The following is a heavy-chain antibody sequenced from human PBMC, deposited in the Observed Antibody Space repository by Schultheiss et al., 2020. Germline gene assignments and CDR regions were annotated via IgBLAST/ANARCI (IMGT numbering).Heavy chain of an antibody. Sequence: ASVKVSYKASGYTFTSYYMHWVRQAPGQGLEWMGIINPSGGSTSYAQKFQGRVTMTRDTSTSTVYMELSSLRSEDTAVYYCARTLRAAAGTPLPHFDYWGKGTLVTGSS. V-gene: IGHV1-46*01. D-gene: IGHD6-13*01. CDR3: ARTLRAAAGTPLPHFDY. CDR1: GYTFTSYY. J-gene: IGHJ4*02. CDR2: INPSGGST.